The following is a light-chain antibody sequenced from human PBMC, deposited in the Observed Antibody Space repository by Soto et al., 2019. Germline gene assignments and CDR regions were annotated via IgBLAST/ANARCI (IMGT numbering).Light chain of an antibody. CDR2: GAS. Sequence: EIVFTQSPRTLSLSPGERATLSCRASQSVRSTYLVWYQQNTGQAPRLLMHGASNRASGIPARFSGSGPGTDFTLTISRLETEDFAVYYCQQYGGSPRTFGQGTKVDIK. CDR3: QQYGGSPRT. V-gene: IGKV3-20*01. J-gene: IGKJ1*01. CDR1: QSVRSTY.